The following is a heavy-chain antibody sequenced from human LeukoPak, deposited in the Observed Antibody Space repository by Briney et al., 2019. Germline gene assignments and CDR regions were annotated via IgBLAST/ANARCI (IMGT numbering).Heavy chain of an antibody. Sequence: SQTLSLTCTVSAGCMNNGGHFWTWIRQPAGKGLEWIGRIFTGGNTNYNPSLENRLTMSIDTSKNQFSLELSSVTAADTAMYFCGFSEGDFWGQGALVTVSS. CDR3: GFSEGDF. J-gene: IGHJ4*02. CDR2: IFTGGNT. CDR1: AGCMNNGGHF. V-gene: IGHV4-61*02. D-gene: IGHD6-25*01.